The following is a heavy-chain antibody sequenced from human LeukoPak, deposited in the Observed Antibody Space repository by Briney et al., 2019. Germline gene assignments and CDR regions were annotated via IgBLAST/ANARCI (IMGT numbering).Heavy chain of an antibody. D-gene: IGHD2-2*01. Sequence: GGSLRLSCTASGFAFSDYNMNWVRRAPGKGLEWVASISSGSSYIFYSDSLRGRFTISRDNAKNSLYLQMNSLRADDTAVYYCASPRGYCSTTDSCYIAFDIWGQGTVVTVSS. CDR2: ISSGSSYI. CDR3: ASPRGYCSTTDSCYIAFDI. V-gene: IGHV3-21*01. CDR1: GFAFSDYN. J-gene: IGHJ3*02.